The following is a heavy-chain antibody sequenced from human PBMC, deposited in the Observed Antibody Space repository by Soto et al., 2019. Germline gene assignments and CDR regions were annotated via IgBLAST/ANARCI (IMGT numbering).Heavy chain of an antibody. V-gene: IGHV1-2*02. CDR1: GYTFTDYC. D-gene: IGHD2-2*01. CDR2: INPNSGAT. CDR3: ARDLVPAAISFYGMDV. J-gene: IGHJ6*02. Sequence: ASVKVSCKASGYTFTDYCIHWVRQAPGQGLEWMGWINPNSGATNYAQKFQGRVTMTRDTSISTAYMELSRLRSDDTAVYYCARDLVPAAISFYGMDVWGQGTTVTVSS.